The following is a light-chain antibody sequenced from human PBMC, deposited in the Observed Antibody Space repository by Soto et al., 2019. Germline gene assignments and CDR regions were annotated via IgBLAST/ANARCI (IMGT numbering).Light chain of an antibody. CDR1: SSDVGAYNY. CDR2: EVS. CDR3: SSYTSSSTYV. V-gene: IGLV2-14*01. Sequence: QSALTQPASVSGSPGQSITTSCTGTSSDVGAYNYVSWYQQHPGKAPKLMIYEVSYRPSGVSNRFSGSTSGNTASLTISGLQAEDEADYYCSSYTSSSTYVFGTGTKVTVL. J-gene: IGLJ1*01.